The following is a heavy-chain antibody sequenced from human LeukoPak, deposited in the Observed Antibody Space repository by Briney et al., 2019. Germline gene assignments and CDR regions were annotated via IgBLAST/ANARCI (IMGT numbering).Heavy chain of an antibody. CDR2: INHSGST. Sequence: SETLSLTCAVYGGSFSGYYWSWIRQPPGKGLEWIGEINHSGSTNYNPSLKSRVTISVDTSKNQFSLKLSSVTAADTAVYYCARTPLTRWDDDYYFDYWGQGTLVTVSS. D-gene: IGHD1-1*01. V-gene: IGHV4-34*01. CDR1: GGSFSGYY. J-gene: IGHJ4*02. CDR3: ARTPLTRWDDDYYFDY.